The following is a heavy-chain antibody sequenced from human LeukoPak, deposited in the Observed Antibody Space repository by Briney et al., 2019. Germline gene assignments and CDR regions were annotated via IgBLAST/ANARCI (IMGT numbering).Heavy chain of an antibody. Sequence: GGSLRLSCAASGFTFSSYAMSWVRQAPGKGLEWVSAISGSGGSTYYADSVKGRFTISRDNSKNTLYLQMNSLKIEDTALYYCTRDTRGGSSAARPLWGQGTLVTVSS. D-gene: IGHD6-6*01. CDR1: GFTFSSYA. J-gene: IGHJ4*02. CDR3: TRDTRGGSSAARPL. CDR2: ISGSGGST. V-gene: IGHV3-23*01.